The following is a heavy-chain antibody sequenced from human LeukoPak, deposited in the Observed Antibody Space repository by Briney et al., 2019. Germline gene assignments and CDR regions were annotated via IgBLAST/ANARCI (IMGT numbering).Heavy chain of an antibody. CDR2: ISAYNGNT. CDR3: ARGLGGSGSYSLTFDS. Sequence: ASVKVSCKASGYTFTSYGISWVRQAPGQGLEWMGWISAYNGNTNYAHKLQGRVTMTTDTSTSTAYMELRSLRSDDTAVYYCARGLGGSGSYSLTFDSWGQGTLVTVSS. V-gene: IGHV1-18*01. CDR1: GYTFTSYG. D-gene: IGHD1-26*01. J-gene: IGHJ4*02.